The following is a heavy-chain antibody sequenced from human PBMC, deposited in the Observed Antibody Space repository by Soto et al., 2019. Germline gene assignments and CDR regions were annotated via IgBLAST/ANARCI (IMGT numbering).Heavy chain of an antibody. V-gene: IGHV4-39*01. CDR1: SGSISSSTYH. CDR3: ARHLGEGYFDY. J-gene: IGHJ4*02. CDR2: IYYSGST. Sequence: PSETLSLTCTVSSGSISSSTYHWAWIRQAPGKGLEWIGSIYYSGSTYYNPSLKSRVTISVDTSKNHFSLKLSSVTAADTAAYYCARHLGEGYFDYWGQGTLVTVSS.